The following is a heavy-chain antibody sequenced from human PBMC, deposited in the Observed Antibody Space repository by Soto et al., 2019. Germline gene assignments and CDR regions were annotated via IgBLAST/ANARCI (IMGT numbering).Heavy chain of an antibody. CDR3: ARDSITIFGVVTDYYYMDV. V-gene: IGHV4-59*01. Sequence: SETLSLTCTVSGGSISSYYWSWIRQPPGKGMEWIGYIYYSGSTNYNPSLRSRVTISVDTSKNQFSLKLSSVTAADTAVYYCARDSITIFGVVTDYYYMDVWGKGTTVTVSS. J-gene: IGHJ6*03. D-gene: IGHD3-3*01. CDR2: IYYSGST. CDR1: GGSISSYY.